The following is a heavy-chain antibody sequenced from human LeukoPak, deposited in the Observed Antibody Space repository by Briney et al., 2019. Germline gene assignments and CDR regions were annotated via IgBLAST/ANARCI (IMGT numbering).Heavy chain of an antibody. CDR2: INPKSGGT. V-gene: IGHV1-2*04. Sequence: ASVKVSCKASGYTFTGYYMHWVRQAPGQGLEWMGWINPKSGGTNYAQKFQGWVTMTRDTSISTAYMELSRLRSDDTAVYYCARSYGDSDFDYWGQGTLVTVSS. D-gene: IGHD4-17*01. CDR1: GYTFTGYY. CDR3: ARSYGDSDFDY. J-gene: IGHJ4*02.